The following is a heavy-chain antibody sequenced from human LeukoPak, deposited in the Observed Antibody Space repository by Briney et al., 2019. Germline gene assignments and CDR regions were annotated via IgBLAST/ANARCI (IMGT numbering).Heavy chain of an antibody. Sequence: PGGSLRLSCAASGFTFSTYWMSWVRQAPGKGLEWVANINQDGSEKYYVDSVKGRFTISRDNAKNSLYLQMNSLRAEDTAVYYCARDSLTSSWYGLIYNRGQGSLVTVSS. CDR3: ARDSLTSSWYGLIYN. V-gene: IGHV3-7*01. CDR2: INQDGSEK. J-gene: IGHJ1*01. CDR1: GFTFSTYW. D-gene: IGHD6-13*01.